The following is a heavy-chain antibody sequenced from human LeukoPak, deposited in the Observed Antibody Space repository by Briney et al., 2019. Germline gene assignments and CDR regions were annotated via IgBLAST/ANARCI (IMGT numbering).Heavy chain of an antibody. D-gene: IGHD2-2*01. V-gene: IGHV1-2*06. CDR2: INPNSGGT. J-gene: IGHJ5*02. CDR1: GYTFTGYY. Sequence: EASVKVSCKASGYTFTGYYMHWVRQAPGQGLEWMGRINPNSGGTNYAQKFQGRVTMTRDTSISTAYMELSRPRSDDTAVYYCARVVPAASASYNWFDPWGQGTLVTVSS. CDR3: ARVVPAASASYNWFDP.